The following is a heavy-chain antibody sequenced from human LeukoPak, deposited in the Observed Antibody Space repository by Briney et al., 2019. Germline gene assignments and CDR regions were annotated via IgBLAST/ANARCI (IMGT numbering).Heavy chain of an antibody. CDR1: GFTFSSYV. CDR3: AKWDTYYDSSGYYFY. CDR2: ISGGGGST. V-gene: IGHV3-23*01. D-gene: IGHD3-22*01. Sequence: GGSLRLSCAGNGFTFSSYVMSWVRQAPGKGLEWVSAISGGGGSTYYADSVKGRFTISRDNSKNTLYLQMNSLRAEDTAVYYCAKWDTYYDSSGYYFYWGQGTLVTVSS. J-gene: IGHJ4*02.